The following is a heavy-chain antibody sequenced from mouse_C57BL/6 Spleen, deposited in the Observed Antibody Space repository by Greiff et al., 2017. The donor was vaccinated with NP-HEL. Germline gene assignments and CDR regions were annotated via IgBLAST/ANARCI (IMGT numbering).Heavy chain of an antibody. Sequence: QVQLQQSGAELVKPGASVKISCKASGYAFSSYWMNWVKQRPGKGLEWIGQIYPGDGDTNYNGKFKGKATLAADKSSSTAYMQLSSLTSEDSAVYFCARLSDGRWYFDVWGTGTTVTVSS. J-gene: IGHJ1*03. CDR3: ARLSDGRWYFDV. CDR2: IYPGDGDT. V-gene: IGHV1-80*01. CDR1: GYAFSSYW.